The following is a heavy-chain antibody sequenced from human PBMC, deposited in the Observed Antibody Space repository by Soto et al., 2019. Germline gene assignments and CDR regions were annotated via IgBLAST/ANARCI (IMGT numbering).Heavy chain of an antibody. CDR2: IFSTGAT. V-gene: IGHV4-4*08. CDR1: GASIYSYY. CDR3: ARGFATSWYTYYFDF. J-gene: IGHJ4*02. D-gene: IGHD6-13*01. Sequence: LSLTCTVSGASIYSYYWGWIRQPPGKGLEWMGYIFSTGATNYNPSLQSRVTISVDTSKNQFSLSLNSVTAADTAVYYCARGFATSWYTYYFDFWGQGALVTVSS.